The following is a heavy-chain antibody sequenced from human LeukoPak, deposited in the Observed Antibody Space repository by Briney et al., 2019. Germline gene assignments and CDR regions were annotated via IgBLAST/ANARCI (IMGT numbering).Heavy chain of an antibody. CDR3: ARSGEYYDFWSGSYYGMDV. J-gene: IGHJ6*02. V-gene: IGHV1-69*02. Sequence: ASVKVSCKASGGTFISYTISWVRQAPGQGLEWMGGIIPILGIANYAQKFQGRVTITADKSTTTAYIDLSSLRSEDTAVYYCARSGEYYDFWSGSYYGMDVWGQGTTVTVSS. CDR1: GGTFISYT. CDR2: IIPILGIA. D-gene: IGHD3-3*01.